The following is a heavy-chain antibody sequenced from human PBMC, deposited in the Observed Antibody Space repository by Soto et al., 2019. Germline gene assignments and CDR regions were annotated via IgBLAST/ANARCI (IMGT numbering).Heavy chain of an antibody. J-gene: IGHJ5*02. CDR1: GGSISSSSYY. D-gene: IGHD3-9*01. Sequence: SETLSLTCTVSGGSISSSSYYWGWIRQPPGKGLEWIGSIYYSGSTYYNPSLKSRVTISVDTSKNQFSLKLSSVTAADTAVYYCARQAKLLRYFDWLSWFDPWGQGTLVTVS. CDR2: IYYSGST. CDR3: ARQAKLLRYFDWLSWFDP. V-gene: IGHV4-39*01.